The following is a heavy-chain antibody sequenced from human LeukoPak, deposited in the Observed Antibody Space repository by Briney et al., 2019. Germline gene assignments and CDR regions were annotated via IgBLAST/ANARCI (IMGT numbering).Heavy chain of an antibody. CDR2: IYYSGST. CDR1: GGSIISSSYY. Sequence: SETLSLTCTVSGGSIISSSYYWGWIREPPGKGLEGIGSIYYSGSTYYNPSLKSRITISVDTSKNQFSIKLTSVTAADTAVYYCARPNYYDSSGYFNWGQGTLVTVSS. J-gene: IGHJ4*02. CDR3: ARPNYYDSSGYFN. V-gene: IGHV4-39*01. D-gene: IGHD3-22*01.